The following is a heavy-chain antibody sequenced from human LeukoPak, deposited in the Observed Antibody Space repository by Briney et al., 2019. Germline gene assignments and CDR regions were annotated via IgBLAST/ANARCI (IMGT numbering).Heavy chain of an antibody. CDR2: INHTGGAT. Sequence: GASVRVSCTASGYTFTDYYIHWVRQAPGQGLEWMGWINHTGGATDYAQKFQGRVTMTRDTSINTAYMEVSRLRSDDTAVYYCARVDILKHGWFDPWGQGTLVTVSS. CDR3: ARVDILKHGWFDP. CDR1: GYTFTDYY. V-gene: IGHV1-2*02. J-gene: IGHJ5*02. D-gene: IGHD3-9*01.